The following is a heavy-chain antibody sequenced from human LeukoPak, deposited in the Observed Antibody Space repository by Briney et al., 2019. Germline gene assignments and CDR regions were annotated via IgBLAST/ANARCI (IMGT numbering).Heavy chain of an antibody. CDR2: IKQDGSEK. CDR1: GFPFSIYE. Sequence: GGSLRLSCAVSGFPFSIYEMNWVRQAPGKGLEWVANIKQDGSEKYYVDSVKGRFTISRDNAKNSLYLQMNSLRAEDTAMYYCARDAPPYYDFWSGSPLFDYWGQGTLVTVSS. V-gene: IGHV3-7*01. CDR3: ARDAPPYYDFWSGSPLFDY. D-gene: IGHD3-3*01. J-gene: IGHJ4*02.